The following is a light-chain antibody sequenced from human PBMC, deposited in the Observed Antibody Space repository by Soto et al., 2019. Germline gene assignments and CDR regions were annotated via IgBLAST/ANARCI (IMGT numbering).Light chain of an antibody. CDR2: STT. CDR1: SRPITSDYY. CDR3: LLYYGAAVV. V-gene: IGLV7-43*01. Sequence: QTVVTQEPSLTVSPGGTVTLTCASSSRPITSDYYPNWFQQKPGQAPRALIYSTTKKHSWTPARFSGSLLGGKAALTLSGVQPEDEADYYCLLYYGAAVVFGGGTKLTVL. J-gene: IGLJ2*01.